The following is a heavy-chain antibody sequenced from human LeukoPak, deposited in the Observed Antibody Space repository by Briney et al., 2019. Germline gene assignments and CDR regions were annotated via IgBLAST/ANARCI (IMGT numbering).Heavy chain of an antibody. J-gene: IGHJ4*02. CDR2: IKHDESEK. D-gene: IGHD2/OR15-2a*01. CDR1: GFSFNSDW. CDR3: TSFYETN. Sequence: GGSLRLSCAASGFSFNSDWMDWVRQAPGKGLEWVANIKHDESEKNYLDSVKGRFTISRDNAQNSLYLHMNSLRVEDTAVYYCTSFYETNWGQGTLVTVSS. V-gene: IGHV3-7*01.